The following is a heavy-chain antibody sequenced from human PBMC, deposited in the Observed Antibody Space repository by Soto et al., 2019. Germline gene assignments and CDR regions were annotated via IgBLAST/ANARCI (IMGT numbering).Heavy chain of an antibody. CDR1: GFTFSSYW. CDR3: ARRYCGGDCYG. J-gene: IGHJ4*02. CDR2: IKQDGSEK. Sequence: EVQLVESGGGLVQPGGSLRLSCAASGFTFSSYWMSWVRQAPGKGREWVANIKQDGSEKYYVDSVKGRLTISRDNAKKSLYLQMNSVRAEDTAVYYCARRYCGGDCYGWGQGTLVTVSS. D-gene: IGHD2-21*02. V-gene: IGHV3-7*01.